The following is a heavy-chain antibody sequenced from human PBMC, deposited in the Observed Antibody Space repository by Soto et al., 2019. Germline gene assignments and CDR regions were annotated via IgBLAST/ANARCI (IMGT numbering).Heavy chain of an antibody. V-gene: IGHV1-8*01. CDR1: GYTFTSYD. D-gene: IGHD3-22*01. CDR3: ARVGYYYESSGYYLTVDY. J-gene: IGHJ4*02. Sequence: QVQLVQSGAEVKKPGASVKVSCKASGYTFTSYDINWVRQATGQGLEWMGWMNPNSGNTGYAQKFQGRVTMTRNTSIGTAYREPSSLRSEVPAVYYCARVGYYYESSGYYLTVDYWGPGTLVTVSS. CDR2: MNPNSGNT.